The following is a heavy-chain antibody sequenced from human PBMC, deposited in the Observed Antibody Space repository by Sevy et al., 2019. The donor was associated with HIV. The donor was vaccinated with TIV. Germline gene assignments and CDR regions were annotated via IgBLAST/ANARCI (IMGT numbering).Heavy chain of an antibody. CDR1: GFILSHHN. J-gene: IGHJ4*02. CDR2: ISKSGSTT. V-gene: IGHV3-48*02. CDR3: AREENRELGTIPLDS. Sequence: GGSLRLSCAASGFILSHHNMNWVRQAPGKGLEWISYISKSGSTTYFADSVRGRFTISRDNAKNSLFLEMHSLTDEDTAVYYCAREENRELGTIPLDSWGRGIQVTVSS. D-gene: IGHD7-27*01.